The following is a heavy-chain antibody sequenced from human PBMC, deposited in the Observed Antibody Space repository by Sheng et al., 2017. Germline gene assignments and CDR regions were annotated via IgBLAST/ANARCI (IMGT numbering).Heavy chain of an antibody. CDR3: AKDTLSSGWYWARWDY. CDR1: GFTFSSYA. J-gene: IGHJ4*02. D-gene: IGHD6-19*01. V-gene: IGHV3-23*01. CDR2: ISGSGGST. Sequence: EVQLLESGGGLVQPGGSLRLSCAASGFTFSSYAMSWVRQAPGKGLEWVSAISGSGGSTYYADSVKGRFTISRDNSKNTLYLQMNSLRAEDTAVYYCAKDTLSSGWYWARWDYWGQGTLVTVSS.